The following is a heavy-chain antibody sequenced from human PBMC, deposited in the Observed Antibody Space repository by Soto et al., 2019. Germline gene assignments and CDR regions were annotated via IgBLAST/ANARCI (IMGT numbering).Heavy chain of an antibody. CDR2: IIPIFGTA. CDR1: GGNFSRYA. CDR3: ARDPIVVVPAAPPTYYYYGMDV. V-gene: IGHV1-69*13. J-gene: IGHJ6*02. Sequence: ASVKVSCKASGGNFSRYAISWLRQAPGQGLEWMGGIIPIFGTANYAQKFQGRVTITADESTSTAYMELSSLRSEDTAVYYCARDPIVVVPAAPPTYYYYGMDVWGQGTTVTVSS. D-gene: IGHD2-2*01.